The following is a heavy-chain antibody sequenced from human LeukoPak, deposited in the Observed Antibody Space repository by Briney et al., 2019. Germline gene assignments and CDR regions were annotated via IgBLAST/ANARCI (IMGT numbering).Heavy chain of an antibody. CDR2: IYYSGST. Sequence: SQTLSLNCTVSGGSISSGDYYWSWIRQPPGKGLEWIGYIYYSGSTYYNPSLKSRVTISVDTSKNQFSLKLSSVTAADTAVYYCAREEKSFGAFDYWGQGTLVTVSS. D-gene: IGHD3-3*01. V-gene: IGHV4-30-4*01. CDR3: AREEKSFGAFDY. J-gene: IGHJ4*02. CDR1: GGSISSGDYY.